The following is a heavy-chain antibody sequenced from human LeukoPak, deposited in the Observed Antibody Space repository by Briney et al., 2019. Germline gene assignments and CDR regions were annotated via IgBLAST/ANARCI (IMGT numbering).Heavy chain of an antibody. CDR1: GYTLTELS. V-gene: IGHV1-24*01. CDR2: FDPEDGET. J-gene: IGHJ4*02. CDR3: ARFGSSSRHFDY. Sequence: ASVKVSCKVSGYTLTELSMHWVRQAPGKGLEWMGGFDPEDGETIYAQKFQGRVTITADESTSTAYMELSSLRSKDTAVYYCARFGSSSRHFDYWGQGTLVTVSS. D-gene: IGHD6-13*01.